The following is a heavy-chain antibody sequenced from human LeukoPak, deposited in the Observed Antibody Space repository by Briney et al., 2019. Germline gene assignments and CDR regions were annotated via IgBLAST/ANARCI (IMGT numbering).Heavy chain of an antibody. CDR2: INHSGST. J-gene: IGHJ5*02. CDR3: ASSTELRNWFDP. D-gene: IGHD1-26*01. V-gene: IGHV4-34*01. Sequence: SEALSLTCAVYGGSFSGYYWSWIRQPPGKGLEWIGEINHSGSTNYNPSLKSRVTISVDTSKNQFSLKLSSVTAADTAAYYCASSTELRNWFDPWGQGTLVTVSS. CDR1: GGSFSGYY.